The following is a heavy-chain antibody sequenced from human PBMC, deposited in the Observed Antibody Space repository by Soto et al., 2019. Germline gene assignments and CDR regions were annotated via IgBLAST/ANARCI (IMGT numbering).Heavy chain of an antibody. V-gene: IGHV3-48*02. D-gene: IGHD6-6*01. Sequence: VQLVESGGGLVQPGGSLRLSCAASGFTFSTYSMNWVRQAPGQGLEWVSYISSRSYTIYYVDSVKGRFTISRDNAKNSLYLQMNSLREEDRAVYYCARGGRSSDNGLDVWGQGTTVTVSS. CDR3: ARGGRSSDNGLDV. CDR1: GFTFSTYS. CDR2: ISSRSYTI. J-gene: IGHJ6*02.